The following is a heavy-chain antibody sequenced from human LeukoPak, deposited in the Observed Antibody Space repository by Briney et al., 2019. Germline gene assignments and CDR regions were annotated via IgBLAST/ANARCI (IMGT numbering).Heavy chain of an antibody. CDR3: AGRPTGYSSGYVY. V-gene: IGHV3-23*01. CDR1: GFTFSDYA. Sequence: GGSLRLSCVVSGFTFSDYAMSWVRQAPEKGLDWVSVISGSAHKIRYADSVKGRFTISRDNSENTVYLQMNNLRAEDTALYYCAGRPTGYSSGYVYWGQGALVTVSS. J-gene: IGHJ4*02. D-gene: IGHD5-18*01. CDR2: ISGSAHKI.